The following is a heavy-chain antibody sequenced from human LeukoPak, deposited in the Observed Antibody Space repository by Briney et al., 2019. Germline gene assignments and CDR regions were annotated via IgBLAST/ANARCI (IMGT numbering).Heavy chain of an antibody. J-gene: IGHJ4*02. D-gene: IGHD6-13*01. V-gene: IGHV4-59*12. Sequence: SETLSLTCTVSGGSISSYYWSWIRQPPGKGLEWIGYIYYSGSTNYNPSLKSRVTISVDTSKNQFSLKLSSVIAADTAVYYCARDFRGYDYWGQGTLVTVSS. CDR2: IYYSGST. CDR1: GGSISSYY. CDR3: ARDFRGYDY.